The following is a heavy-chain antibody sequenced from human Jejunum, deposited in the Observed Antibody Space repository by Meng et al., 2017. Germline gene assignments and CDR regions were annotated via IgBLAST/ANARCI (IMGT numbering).Heavy chain of an antibody. J-gene: IGHJ4*02. V-gene: IGHV3-11*01. CDR1: GVSFSDYY. Sequence: QVHRVGSGGGLVKPGGSLSLSCAASGVSFSDYYMSWIRQAPGKGLEWVSFISGSAAIIDYADSVKGRFTISRDNAQKSLYLQMNSLRAEDTAVYYCARNYGPGNYYLDYWGQGTLVTVSS. D-gene: IGHD3-10*01. CDR2: ISGSAAII. CDR3: ARNYGPGNYYLDY.